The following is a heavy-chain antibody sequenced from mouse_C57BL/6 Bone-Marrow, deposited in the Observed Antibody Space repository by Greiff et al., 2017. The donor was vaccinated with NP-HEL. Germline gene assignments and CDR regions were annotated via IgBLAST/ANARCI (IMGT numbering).Heavy chain of an antibody. V-gene: IGHV1-64*01. D-gene: IGHD1-1*01. J-gene: IGHJ1*03. CDR2: IHPNSGST. Sequence: QVQLQQSGAELVKPGASVKLSCKASGYTFTSYWMHWVKQRPGQGLEWIGMIHPNSGSTNYNEKFKSKATLTVDKSSSTAYMQLSSLTSEDSAVYYCARRERTTVVATDWYFDVWGTGTTVTVSS. CDR1: GYTFTSYW. CDR3: ARRERTTVVATDWYFDV.